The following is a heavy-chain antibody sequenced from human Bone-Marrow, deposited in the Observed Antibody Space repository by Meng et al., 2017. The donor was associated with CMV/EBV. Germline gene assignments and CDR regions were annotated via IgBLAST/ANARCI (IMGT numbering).Heavy chain of an antibody. CDR3: AKDRTPSTRIVGARGGGVDY. CDR1: GFTVSSNY. J-gene: IGHJ4*02. CDR2: IYSAGST. Sequence: GESLKISCAASGFTVSSNYMSWVRQAPGKGLECVSVIYSAGSTYYADSVKGRFTISRDNSKNTLYLQMNSLRAEDTAVYYCAKDRTPSTRIVGARGGGVDYWGQGTLVTVSS. D-gene: IGHD1-26*01. V-gene: IGHV3-53*05.